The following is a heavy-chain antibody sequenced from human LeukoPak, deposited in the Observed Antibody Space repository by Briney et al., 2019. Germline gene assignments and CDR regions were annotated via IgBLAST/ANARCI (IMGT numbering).Heavy chain of an antibody. V-gene: IGHV3-21*01. J-gene: IGHJ4*02. CDR2: ISSSSSYI. Sequence: GGSLRLSCAASGFTFSSYSMNWVRQAPGKGLAWVSSISSSSSYIYYADSVEGRFTISRDNAKNSLYLQMNSLRAEDTAVYYCARSTSSGWYDYWGQGTLVTVSS. CDR3: ARSTSSGWYDY. CDR1: GFTFSSYS. D-gene: IGHD6-19*01.